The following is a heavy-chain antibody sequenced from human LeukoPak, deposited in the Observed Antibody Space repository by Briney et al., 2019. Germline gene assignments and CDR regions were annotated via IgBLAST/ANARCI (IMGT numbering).Heavy chain of an antibody. CDR2: ISGSGDST. CDR3: AKDVGAGSGSYTWGLFDY. D-gene: IGHD3-10*01. Sequence: AGSLRLSCAASGFTFSDYAMSWVRPAQGKGLEGGLVISGSGDSTYYADSVSGRFSMSRDNSNNTLYLQMNSLRAEDTAVDYCAKDVGAGSGSYTWGLFDYWGQGTPVTVAS. CDR1: GFTFSDYA. V-gene: IGHV3-23*01. J-gene: IGHJ4*02.